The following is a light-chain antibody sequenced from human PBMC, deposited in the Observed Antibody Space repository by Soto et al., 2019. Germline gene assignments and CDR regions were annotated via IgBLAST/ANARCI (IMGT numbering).Light chain of an antibody. CDR2: GPS. Sequence: EIVLTQSPDTLSLSPGERATLSCRASQSVNNNYLAWYQQKPGQAPKLLIYGPSTRATGIPDRFSGSGSGTDFTLTISRLEPEDVAVYYCQQFGGSPSVTFGGGTKVEIK. J-gene: IGKJ4*01. CDR3: QQFGGSPSVT. CDR1: QSVNNNY. V-gene: IGKV3-20*01.